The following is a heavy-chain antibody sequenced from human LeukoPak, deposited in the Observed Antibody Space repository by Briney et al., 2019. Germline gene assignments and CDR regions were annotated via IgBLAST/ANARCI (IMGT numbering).Heavy chain of an antibody. CDR3: ATSYDSSGNN. Sequence: PGGSLRLSCAASGFTFSSYWMSWVRQAPGKGLEWVANIYQDGSVKYYVDSVKGRFTISRDNAKNSLYLEMNNMRAEDTAIYYCATSYDSSGNNWGQGTLVTVSS. CDR2: IYQDGSVK. J-gene: IGHJ4*02. CDR1: GFTFSSYW. D-gene: IGHD3-22*01. V-gene: IGHV3-7*01.